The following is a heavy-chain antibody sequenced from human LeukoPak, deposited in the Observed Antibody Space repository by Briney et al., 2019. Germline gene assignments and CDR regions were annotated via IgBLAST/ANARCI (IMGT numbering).Heavy chain of an antibody. CDR3: ARDLGQLPHEYFQH. D-gene: IGHD2-2*01. CDR1: GFTFSNSW. CDR2: IKQDGSEK. J-gene: IGHJ1*01. Sequence: GGSLRLSYAACGFTFSNSWMSWVRQAPGKGLEWVANIKQDGSEKHYVDSVKGRFTISRDNTKNSLYLQMSSLRAEDTAVYDCARDLGQLPHEYFQHWGQGTLVTVSS. V-gene: IGHV3-7*04.